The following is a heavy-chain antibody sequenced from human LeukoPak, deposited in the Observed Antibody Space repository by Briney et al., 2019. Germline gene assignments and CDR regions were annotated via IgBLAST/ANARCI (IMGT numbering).Heavy chain of an antibody. CDR3: ARAYGLDV. CDR1: GFTSSTYA. Sequence: PGGSLRLSCAASGFTSSTYAMHWVRQAPGKGLEYVSSISSNGDSTYYANSVKGRFSISRDNSKNTLYLQMGSLRAEDTAVYHCARAYGLDVWGQGTTVTVSS. CDR2: ISSNGDST. J-gene: IGHJ6*02. V-gene: IGHV3-64*01.